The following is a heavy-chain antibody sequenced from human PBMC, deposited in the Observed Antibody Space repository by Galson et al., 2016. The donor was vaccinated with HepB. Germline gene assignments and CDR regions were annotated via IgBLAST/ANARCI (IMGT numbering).Heavy chain of an antibody. CDR2: ISAYNAYR. CDR3: ARDYGGTWYDY. J-gene: IGHJ4*02. Sequence: SVKVSCKASGYTFTSYGIGWVRQAPGQGLEWMGWISAYNAYRDYPQKLQGRVTMTTDTSTSTAYLELRRLRYDDTAIYYCARDYGGTWYDYWGQGTQVTVSS. D-gene: IGHD6-13*01. V-gene: IGHV1-18*04. CDR1: GYTFTSYG.